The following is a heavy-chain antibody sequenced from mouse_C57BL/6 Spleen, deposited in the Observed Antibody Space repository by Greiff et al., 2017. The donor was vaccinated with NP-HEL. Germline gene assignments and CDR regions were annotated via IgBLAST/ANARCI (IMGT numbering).Heavy chain of an antibody. CDR1: GYTFTSYD. D-gene: IGHD2-3*01. V-gene: IGHV1-85*01. Sequence: QVQLKESGPELVKPGASVKLSCKASGYTFTSYDINWVKQRPGQGLEWIGRIYPRDGSTKYNEKFKGKATLTVDTSSSTAYMELHSLTSEGSAVYFWAREGRIYDGYLLYFCVWGTGTTVTVSS. CDR3: AREGRIYDGYLLYFCV. CDR2: IYPRDGST. J-gene: IGHJ1*03.